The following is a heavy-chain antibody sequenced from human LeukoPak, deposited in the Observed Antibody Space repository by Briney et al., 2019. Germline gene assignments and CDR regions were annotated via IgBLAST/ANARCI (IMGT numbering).Heavy chain of an antibody. CDR1: GFSFSDYG. D-gene: IGHD4-23*01. Sequence: AGGSLRLSCGASGFSFSDYGMHWVRQAPGKGLEWVSSISSSSSYIYYADSVKGRFTISRDNAKNSLYLQMNSLRAEDTAVYYCARDYGGNSPFDYWGQGTLVTVSS. CDR3: ARDYGGNSPFDY. V-gene: IGHV3-21*01. J-gene: IGHJ4*02. CDR2: ISSSSSYI.